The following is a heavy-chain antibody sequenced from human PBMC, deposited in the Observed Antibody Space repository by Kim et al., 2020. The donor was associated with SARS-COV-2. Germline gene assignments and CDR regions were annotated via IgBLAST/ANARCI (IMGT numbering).Heavy chain of an antibody. CDR3: AKFGSFDY. CDR1: GFTFSNYG. D-gene: IGHD3-10*01. J-gene: IGHJ4*02. V-gene: IGHV3-23*01. CDR2: ITGNDGST. Sequence: GGSLRLSCAASGFTFSNYGMPWVRQAPGKGLEWVSGITGNDGSTYYADSVKGRFTISRDNSRNTLYMQMHSLGAEVTAGYYCAKFGSFDYGGQGALVTVS.